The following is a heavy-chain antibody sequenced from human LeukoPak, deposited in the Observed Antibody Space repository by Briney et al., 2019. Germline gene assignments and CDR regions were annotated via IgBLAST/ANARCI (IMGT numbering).Heavy chain of an antibody. V-gene: IGHV4-34*01. Sequence: SETLSPTCAVYGGSFSGYYWSWIRQPPGKGLEWIGSIYYNGSTHYNPSLKSRVTISVDTSKNQFSLKLSSVTAADTAVYYCARRFGNLRTVIRLPFDPWGQGTLVTVSS. CDR3: ARRFGNLRTVIRLPFDP. J-gene: IGHJ5*02. D-gene: IGHD5-12*01. CDR2: IYYNGST. CDR1: GGSFSGYY.